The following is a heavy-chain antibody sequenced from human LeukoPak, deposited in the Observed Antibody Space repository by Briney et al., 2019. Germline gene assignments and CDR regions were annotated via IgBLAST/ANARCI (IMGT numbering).Heavy chain of an antibody. D-gene: IGHD1-26*01. CDR3: PTGSRWELRWY. CDR1: GFTFSNAW. CDR2: IKSKTDGGTT. V-gene: IGHV3-15*01. J-gene: IGHJ4*02. Sequence: GGSLRLSCAASGFTFSNAWMSWVRQAPGKRLEWVGRIKSKTDGGTTDYAAPVKGRFTISRDDSKNTLYLQMNSLNTEDTAVYYCPTGSRWELRWYWGQGTLVTVSS.